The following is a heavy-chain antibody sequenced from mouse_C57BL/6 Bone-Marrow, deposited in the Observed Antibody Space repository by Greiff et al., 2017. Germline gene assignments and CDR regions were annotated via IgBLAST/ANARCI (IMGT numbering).Heavy chain of an antibody. Sequence: VQLQQSGPELVRPGVSVKISCKGSGYTFTDYAMHWVKQSHAKSLEWIGVISTYYGDASYNQKLKDKATMTVDKSSSTAYMELARLTSEDSAVYYCARGLYYYGSSSWFAYWGQGTLVTVSA. V-gene: IGHV1-67*01. CDR1: GYTFTDYA. CDR2: ISTYYGDA. CDR3: ARGLYYYGSSSWFAY. J-gene: IGHJ3*01. D-gene: IGHD1-1*01.